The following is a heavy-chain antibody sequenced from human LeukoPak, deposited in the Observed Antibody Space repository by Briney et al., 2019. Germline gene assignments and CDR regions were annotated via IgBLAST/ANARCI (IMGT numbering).Heavy chain of an antibody. V-gene: IGHV3-23*01. CDR3: ARQTLNFDWLLYLDY. J-gene: IGHJ4*02. Sequence: GGSLRLSCAASGFTFSSYAMSWVRQAPGKGLEWVSATSGSGGSTYYADSVKGRFTISRDNSKNTLYLQMNSLRAEDTAVYYCARQTLNFDWLLYLDYWGQGTLVTVSS. D-gene: IGHD3-9*01. CDR1: GFTFSSYA. CDR2: TSGSGGST.